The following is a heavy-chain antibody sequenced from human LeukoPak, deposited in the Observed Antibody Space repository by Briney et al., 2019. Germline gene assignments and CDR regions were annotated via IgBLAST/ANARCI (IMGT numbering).Heavy chain of an antibody. CDR3: ARGVTAIPEDY. J-gene: IGHJ4*02. CDR2: IYSGGST. Sequence: GGSLRLSCAASGFTVSTNYMSWVRQAPGKGLEWVSVIYSGGSTYYADSVKGRFTISRDNSKNTLYLQMNSLRAEDTAVYYCARGVTAIPEDYWGQGTLVAVSS. CDR1: GFTVSTNY. D-gene: IGHD2-21*02. V-gene: IGHV3-66*01.